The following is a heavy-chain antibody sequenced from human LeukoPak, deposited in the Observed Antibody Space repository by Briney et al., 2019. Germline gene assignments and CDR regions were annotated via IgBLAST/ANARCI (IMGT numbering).Heavy chain of an antibody. CDR3: AKSAPRLTMIVVVITIPYFDY. J-gene: IGHJ4*02. Sequence: GGSLRLSCAASGFTFSSYAMRWIRQAPGKGLEWVSAISGSGGSTYYADSVKGRFTISRDNSKNTLYLQMNSLRAEDTAVYYCAKSAPRLTMIVVVITIPYFDYWGQGTLVTVSS. CDR2: ISGSGGST. CDR1: GFTFSSYA. D-gene: IGHD3-22*01. V-gene: IGHV3-23*01.